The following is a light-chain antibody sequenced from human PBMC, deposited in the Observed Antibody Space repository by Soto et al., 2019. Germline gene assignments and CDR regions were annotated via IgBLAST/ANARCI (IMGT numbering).Light chain of an antibody. CDR3: AAWDDSLNGVV. CDR2: SSN. CDR1: SSNIGSNT. J-gene: IGLJ2*01. V-gene: IGLV1-44*01. Sequence: QTVVTQPPSASGTPGQGVTISCSGSSSNIGSNTVNWYQQLPGTAPKLLICSSNQRPSGVPDRFSGSKSGASASLAISGLQSEDEADYYCAAWDDSLNGVVFGGGTKVTVL.